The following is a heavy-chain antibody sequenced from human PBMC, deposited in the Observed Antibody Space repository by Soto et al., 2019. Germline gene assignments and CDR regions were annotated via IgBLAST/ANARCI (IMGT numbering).Heavy chain of an antibody. D-gene: IGHD2-15*01. CDR3: ASGDRGGLDL. J-gene: IGHJ3*01. V-gene: IGHV3-74*01. CDR2: IHSDGTTT. CDR1: GFTFSYYW. Sequence: EVKLVESGGDLVQPGGSLRLSCAASGFTFSYYWMHWLRQAPGTGLVWVSHIHSDGTTTTKVDSVKGRFTVSRDNNKNELYLQRNRRREEDRAVGYCASGDRGGLDLWGQGTVAIVSS.